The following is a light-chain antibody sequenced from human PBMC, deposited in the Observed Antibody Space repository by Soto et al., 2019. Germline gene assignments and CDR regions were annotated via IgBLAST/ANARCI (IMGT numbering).Light chain of an antibody. Sequence: QSVLTQPASVSGSPGQSITISCTGTSSDVGGYNYVSWYQQHPGKAPKLMIYDVSNRPSGVSNRFSGSKSGNTASLTISGLQAEDEADYYCSSYTSRSTPLSVFGTGTMVTV. V-gene: IGLV2-14*01. CDR2: DVS. J-gene: IGLJ1*01. CDR3: SSYTSRSTPLSV. CDR1: SSDVGGYNY.